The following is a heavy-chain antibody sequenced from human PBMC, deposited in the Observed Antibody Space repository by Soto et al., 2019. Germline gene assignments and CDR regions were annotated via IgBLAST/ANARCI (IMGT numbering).Heavy chain of an antibody. D-gene: IGHD4-17*01. Sequence: SVKVSCKASGGTFSSYAISWVRQAPGQGLEWMGGIIPIFGTANYAQKFQGRVTITADKSTSTAYMELSSLRSEDTAVYYCARDVRVSSRRLQRLPGGMDVWGQGTTVTVPS. CDR3: ARDVRVSSRRLQRLPGGMDV. CDR1: GGTFSSYA. J-gene: IGHJ6*02. V-gene: IGHV1-69*06. CDR2: IIPIFGTA.